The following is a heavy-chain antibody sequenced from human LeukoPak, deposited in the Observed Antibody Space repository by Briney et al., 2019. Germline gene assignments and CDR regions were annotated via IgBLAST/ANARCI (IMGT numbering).Heavy chain of an antibody. CDR3: TTRLRNHFDY. CDR1: EFTFSSFT. J-gene: IGHJ4*02. V-gene: IGHV3-23*01. CDR2: ISDGSRDT. Sequence: GRTLRLACATSEFTFSSFTMNWVRQAPGKGLEWVSTISDGSRDTHYAGSVKGRFTISRDDSQNIVYLQMDSLRAEDTALYYCTTRLRNHFDYWGQGTQVTVSS. D-gene: IGHD5-12*01.